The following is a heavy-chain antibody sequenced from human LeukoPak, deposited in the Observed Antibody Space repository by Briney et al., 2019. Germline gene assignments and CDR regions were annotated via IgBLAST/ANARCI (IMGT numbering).Heavy chain of an antibody. V-gene: IGHV4-59*01. D-gene: IGHD6-13*01. CDR3: ARDLGAAADDQGWFDP. CDR1: GGSISSYY. J-gene: IGHJ5*02. Sequence: PSETLSLTCTVSGGSISSYYWSWIRQPPGKGLEWIGYIYHSGSTNYNPSLKSRVTISVDTSKNQFSLKLSSVTAADTAVYYCARDLGAAADDQGWFDPWGQGTLVTVSS. CDR2: IYHSGST.